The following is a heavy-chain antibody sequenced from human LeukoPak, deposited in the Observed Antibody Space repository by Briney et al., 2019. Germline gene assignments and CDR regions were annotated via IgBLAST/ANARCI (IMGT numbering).Heavy chain of an antibody. Sequence: ASVKVSCKASGYTFTSYGISWVRQAPGQGLEWMGWISAYNGNTNYAQKLQGRVTMTTDTSTSTAYMGLRSLRSDDTAVYYCARSELRYFDWLSMNNWFDPWGQGTLVTVSS. CDR3: ARSELRYFDWLSMNNWFDP. D-gene: IGHD3-9*01. V-gene: IGHV1-18*01. CDR1: GYTFTSYG. J-gene: IGHJ5*02. CDR2: ISAYNGNT.